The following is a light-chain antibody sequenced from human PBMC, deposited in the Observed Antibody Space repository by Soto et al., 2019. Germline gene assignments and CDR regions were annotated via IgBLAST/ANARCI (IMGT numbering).Light chain of an antibody. V-gene: IGKV3-11*01. CDR1: QSVSSN. CDR2: DAS. Sequence: EIEMTQSPTTLSVSPGERANISCRASQSVSSNLAWYQQKPGQAPRLLIYDASNRATGIPARFSGSGSGTDFTLTISSLEPEDFAVYYCQQRSNWPLTFGQGTRLEIK. J-gene: IGKJ5*01. CDR3: QQRSNWPLT.